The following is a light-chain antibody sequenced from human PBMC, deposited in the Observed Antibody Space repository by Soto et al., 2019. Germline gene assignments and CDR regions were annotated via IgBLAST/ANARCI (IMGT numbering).Light chain of an antibody. J-gene: IGLJ3*02. CDR3: AAWDASLSCWV. Sequence: QSVLTQPASVSGSPGQSITICCTGTSGDVGSYNLVSWHQQYPGKAPKLMIYEVTKRPSGVSNRFSGSKSGNTASLTISGLQAEDEADYFCAAWDASLSCWVFGGGTKLTVL. CDR1: SGDVGSYNL. V-gene: IGLV2-23*02. CDR2: EVT.